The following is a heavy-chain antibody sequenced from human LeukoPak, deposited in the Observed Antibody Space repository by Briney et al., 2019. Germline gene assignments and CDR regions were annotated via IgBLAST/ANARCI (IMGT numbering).Heavy chain of an antibody. J-gene: IGHJ5*02. V-gene: IGHV4-39*07. CDR3: ATHPRYSSVASWFNWFDP. Sequence: KPSETLSLTCTVSGGSISSSSYYWGWIRQPPGKGLEWIGSIYHSGSTYYNPSLKSRVTISVDTSKNQFSLKLSSVTAADTAVYYCATHPRYSSVASWFNWFDPWGQGTLVTVSS. D-gene: IGHD6-25*01. CDR1: GGSISSSSYY. CDR2: IYHSGST.